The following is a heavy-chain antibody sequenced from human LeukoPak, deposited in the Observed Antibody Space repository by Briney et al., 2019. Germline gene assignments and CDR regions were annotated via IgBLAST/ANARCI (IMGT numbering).Heavy chain of an antibody. CDR2: VIPIFGTA. J-gene: IGHJ4*02. CDR1: GGTFSSYA. V-gene: IGHV1-69*05. D-gene: IGHD6-13*01. CDR3: ARDRVQQQLVFTY. Sequence: GASVKVSCKASGGTFSSYAISWVRQAPGQGLEWMGGVIPIFGTANYAQKFQGRVTITTDESTSTAYMELSSLRSEDTAVYYCARDRVQQQLVFTYWGQGTLVTVSS.